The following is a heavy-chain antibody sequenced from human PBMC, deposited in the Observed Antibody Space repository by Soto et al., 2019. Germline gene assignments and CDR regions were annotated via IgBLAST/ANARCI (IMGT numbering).Heavy chain of an antibody. D-gene: IGHD3-10*01. J-gene: IGHJ5*02. Sequence: ASVKVSCKVSGYTLTELSMHWVRQAPGKGLEWMGGFDPEDGETIYAQKFQGRITMTEDTSTDTAYMELSSQRSEDTAVYYCAAGFGSTPWTASGWFDPWGQGTLVTVSS. CDR3: AAGFGSTPWTASGWFDP. CDR1: GYTLTELS. CDR2: FDPEDGET. V-gene: IGHV1-24*01.